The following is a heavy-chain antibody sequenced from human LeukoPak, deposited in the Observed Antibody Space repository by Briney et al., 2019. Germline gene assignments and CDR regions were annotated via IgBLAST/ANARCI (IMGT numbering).Heavy chain of an antibody. D-gene: IGHD2-21*02. CDR1: GFTFSNYA. Sequence: GGSLRLSCAASGFTFSNYAMSWVRQAPGKGLEWVSSISRSGGNTYYADSVKGRFTISSDNSMNTLYLQMNSLRAEDTAVYYCARLRVASHSFDSWGQGTLVSVPS. CDR3: ARLRVASHSFDS. J-gene: IGHJ4*02. CDR2: ISRSGGNT. V-gene: IGHV3-23*01.